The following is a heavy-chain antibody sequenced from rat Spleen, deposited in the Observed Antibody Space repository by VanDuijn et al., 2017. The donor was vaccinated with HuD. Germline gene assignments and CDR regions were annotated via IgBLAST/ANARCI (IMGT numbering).Heavy chain of an antibody. CDR2: ISSDGGRN. Sequence: EVQLVESGGGLVQPGRSLKLSCAASGFTFSNYAMAWVCQAPTKGLEWVATISSDGGRNFYRDSVKGRFTISRDNAKSSLYLQMDSLRSEDTATYYCAKEGDGGYSSYPNWFAYWGQGTLVTVSS. D-gene: IGHD1-8*01. J-gene: IGHJ3*01. CDR3: AKEGDGGYSSYPNWFAY. CDR1: GFTFSNYA. V-gene: IGHV5-29*01.